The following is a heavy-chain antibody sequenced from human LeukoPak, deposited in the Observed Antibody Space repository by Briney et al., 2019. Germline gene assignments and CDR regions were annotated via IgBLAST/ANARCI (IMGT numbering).Heavy chain of an antibody. CDR3: ARVWIASSHVAFDI. D-gene: IGHD2-2*03. CDR1: GGSISSSSYY. V-gene: IGHV4-39*07. CDR2: IYYSGST. J-gene: IGHJ3*02. Sequence: SETLSLTCTVSGGSISSSSYYWGWIRQPPGKGLEWIGSIYYSGSTYYNPSLKSRVTISVDTSKNQFSLKLSSVTAADTAVYYCARVWIASSHVAFDIWGQGTMVTVSS.